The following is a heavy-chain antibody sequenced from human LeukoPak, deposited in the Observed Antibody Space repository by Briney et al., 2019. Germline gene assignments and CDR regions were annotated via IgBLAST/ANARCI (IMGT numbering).Heavy chain of an antibody. CDR3: ARDDYGGNSPYYYYMDV. D-gene: IGHD4-23*01. CDR1: GGSISSYY. Sequence: PSETLSLTCTVSGGSISSYYWSWIRQPPGKGLEWIGCIYYSGSTNYNPSLKSRVTISVDTSKNQFSLKLSSVTAADTAVYYCARDDYGGNSPYYYYMDVWGKGTTVTVSS. V-gene: IGHV4-59*01. CDR2: IYYSGST. J-gene: IGHJ6*03.